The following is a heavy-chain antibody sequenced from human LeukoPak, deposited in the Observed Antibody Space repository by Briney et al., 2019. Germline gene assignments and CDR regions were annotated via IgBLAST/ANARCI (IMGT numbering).Heavy chain of an antibody. CDR3: ARGGGMAAAGY. CDR1: GGSFSGYY. D-gene: IGHD6-13*01. J-gene: IGHJ4*02. Sequence: SETLSLTCAVYGGSFSGYYWSWFRQPPGKGLEWIGEINHSGSTNYNPSLKSRVTISVDTSKNQFSLKLSSVTAADTAVYYCARGGGMAAAGYWGQGTLVTVSS. CDR2: INHSGST. V-gene: IGHV4-34*01.